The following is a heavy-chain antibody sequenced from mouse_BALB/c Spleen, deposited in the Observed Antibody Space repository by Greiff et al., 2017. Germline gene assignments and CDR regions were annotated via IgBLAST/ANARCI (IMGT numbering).Heavy chain of an antibody. D-gene: IGHD2-1*01. CDR3: ARGGNYAGVDY. J-gene: IGHJ2*01. Sequence: EVQVVESGGGLVKPGGSLKLSCAASGFTLSSYALSWVRQSPEKRLEWVAEISSGGSYTYYPDTVTGRFTISRDNAKNTLYLEMSSLRSEDTAMYYCARGGNYAGVDYWGQGTTLTVSS. CDR1: GFTLSSYA. CDR2: ISSGGSYT. V-gene: IGHV5-9-4*01.